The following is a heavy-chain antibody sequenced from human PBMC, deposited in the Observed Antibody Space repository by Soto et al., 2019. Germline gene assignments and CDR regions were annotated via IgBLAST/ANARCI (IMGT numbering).Heavy chain of an antibody. CDR1: GFSIDTAYF. CDR3: ARGLAVAGTVDY. D-gene: IGHD6-19*01. V-gene: IGHV4-38-2*01. Sequence: PSETLSLTCAVSGFSIDTAYFWGWIRQTPGEGLEYIGLISHSGRTFSNPSLKSRLTISFDTAKNEFSLNLKSVTAADTAVYYCARGLAVAGTVDYWGQGTLVTVSS. J-gene: IGHJ4*02. CDR2: ISHSGRT.